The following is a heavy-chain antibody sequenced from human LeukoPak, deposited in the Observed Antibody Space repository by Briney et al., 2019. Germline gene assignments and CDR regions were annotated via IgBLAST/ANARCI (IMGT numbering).Heavy chain of an antibody. CDR3: ARDRGSGWSFDP. Sequence: PGGSLRLSCAASRPHFSGYWMSWVRQAPGKGLEWVANIKTDGSEKYYVDSVKGRFTISRDNAKNSLYLQMNNLRVEDTAMYYCARDRGSGWSFDPWGQGTQVTVSS. CDR1: RPHFSGYW. J-gene: IGHJ5*02. CDR2: IKTDGSEK. D-gene: IGHD6-19*01. V-gene: IGHV3-7*03.